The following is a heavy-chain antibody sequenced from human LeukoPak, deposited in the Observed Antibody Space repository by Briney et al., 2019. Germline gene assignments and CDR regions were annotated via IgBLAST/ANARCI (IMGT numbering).Heavy chain of an antibody. J-gene: IGHJ6*03. V-gene: IGHV1-69*05. D-gene: IGHD3-10*01. CDR3: ASMSSDGSAERGYYYYYMDV. CDR1: GGTFSSYA. Sequence: SVKVSCKASGGTFSSYAISWVRQAPGQGLEWMGGIIPIFGTANYAQKFQGRVTITTDESTSTAYMELSSLRSGDTAVYYCASMSSDGSAERGYYYYYMDVWGKGTTVTVSS. CDR2: IIPIFGTA.